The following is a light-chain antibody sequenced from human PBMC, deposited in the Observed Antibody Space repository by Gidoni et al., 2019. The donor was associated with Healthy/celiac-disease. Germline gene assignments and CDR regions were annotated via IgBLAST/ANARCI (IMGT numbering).Light chain of an antibody. J-gene: IGKJ3*01. CDR3: QQSYSTPLT. V-gene: IGKV1-39*01. CDR2: AAS. CDR1: QSISSY. Sequence: DIHMTQSPSSLSASVGDRVTITCLSSQSISSYLNWYQQKPWKAPKVLIYAASSLQSGVPSRFSGSGSGTDFTLTSSSLQPEDFATNYCQQSYSTPLTYGPGTKVDIK.